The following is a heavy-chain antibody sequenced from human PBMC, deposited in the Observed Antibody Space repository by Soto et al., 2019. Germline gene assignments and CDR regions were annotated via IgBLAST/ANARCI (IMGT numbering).Heavy chain of an antibody. CDR2: MSHDGSHK. Sequence: QVQLVESGGGVVQAGGSLGLSCTASGFTFSTYGMHWVRQAPGKGPEWVAVMSHDGSHKAFLDSVKGRFIISRDNSKNTLYLQXNSLRPDDTAVYYCARLPRSGWDHYYYGXDVWGXGXXVIVSS. J-gene: IGHJ6*04. CDR1: GFTFSTYG. CDR3: ARLPRSGWDHYYYGXDV. D-gene: IGHD6-19*01. V-gene: IGHV3-30*03.